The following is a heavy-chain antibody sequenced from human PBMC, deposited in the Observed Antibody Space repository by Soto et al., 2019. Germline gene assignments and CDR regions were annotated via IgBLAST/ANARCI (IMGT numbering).Heavy chain of an antibody. V-gene: IGHV4-59*01. Sequence: KTSETLSLTCTVSGGSISSYYWSWIQQPPGKGLEWIGYIYYSGSTNYNPSLKSRVTISVDTSKNQFSLKLSSVTAADTAVYYCARWPADWLYPSDYWGQGTLVTVSS. CDR3: ARWPADWLYPSDY. CDR1: GGSISSYY. J-gene: IGHJ4*02. D-gene: IGHD3-9*01. CDR2: IYYSGST.